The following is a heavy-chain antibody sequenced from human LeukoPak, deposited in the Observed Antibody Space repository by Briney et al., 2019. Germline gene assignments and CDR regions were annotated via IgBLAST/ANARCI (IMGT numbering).Heavy chain of an antibody. J-gene: IGHJ6*02. V-gene: IGHV1-8*01. Sequence: ASVKVSCKASGYTFTSYDINWVRQATGQGLEWMGWMNPNSGNTGYAQKFQGRVTMTRNTSISTAYMELSSLRSEDTAVYYCARGNPQEYSSSWYEGYYGMDVWGQGTTVTVSS. CDR3: ARGNPQEYSSSWYEGYYGMDV. CDR2: MNPNSGNT. CDR1: GYTFTSYD. D-gene: IGHD6-13*01.